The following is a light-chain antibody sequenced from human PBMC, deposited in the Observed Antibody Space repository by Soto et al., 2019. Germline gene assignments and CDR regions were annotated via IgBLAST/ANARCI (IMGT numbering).Light chain of an antibody. Sequence: QSVLTQPRSVSGSPGQSVTISCTGTSSDVGGYNYVSWYQQHPGKAPKLMIYDVSKRPSGVPDRFSGSKSGNTASLTISGLQAEDEADYYCCSYAGSYTLYVLFGGGTKLTVL. CDR2: DVS. CDR3: CSYAGSYTLYVL. J-gene: IGLJ2*01. V-gene: IGLV2-11*01. CDR1: SSDVGGYNY.